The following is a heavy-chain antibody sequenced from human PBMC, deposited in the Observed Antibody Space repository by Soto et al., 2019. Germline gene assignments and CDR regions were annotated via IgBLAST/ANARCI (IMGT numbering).Heavy chain of an antibody. V-gene: IGHV1-2*04. D-gene: IGHD6-19*01. CDR1: GYTFTGNY. Sequence: SCKASGYTFTGNYMYWVRQAPGQGLEWVGWINPNSGVTNYAQKFQGWVTMTRDTSISTAYMELSRLRSDDTAVYYCARAPTVAGPFDYWGQGTLVTVSS. CDR3: ARAPTVAGPFDY. J-gene: IGHJ4*02. CDR2: INPNSGVT.